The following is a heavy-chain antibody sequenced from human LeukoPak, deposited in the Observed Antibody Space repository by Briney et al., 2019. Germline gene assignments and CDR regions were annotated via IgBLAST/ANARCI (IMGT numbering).Heavy chain of an antibody. V-gene: IGHV4-34*01. D-gene: IGHD3-3*01. CDR2: INHSGST. Sequence: SETLSLTCAVYGGSFSGYYWSWIRQPPGKGLEWIGEINHSGSTNYNPSLKSRVTISVDTSKNQFSLKLSSVTAADTAVYYCARGFRITIFGVVIIASWFDPWGQGTLVTVSS. CDR1: GGSFSGYY. CDR3: ARGFRITIFGVVIIASWFDP. J-gene: IGHJ5*02.